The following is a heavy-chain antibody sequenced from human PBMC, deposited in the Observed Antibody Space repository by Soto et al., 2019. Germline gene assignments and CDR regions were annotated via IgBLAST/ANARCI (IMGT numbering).Heavy chain of an antibody. CDR3: ASGHDAYKVRY. CDR1: CGPISSGGTGSY. CDR2: IYYTGNT. Sequence: TLSLTCTVSCGPISSGGTGSYWTWIRQLPGKGLEWIGYIYYTGNTYYNPSLKSRPTISIDTSENQFSLKLTSVTAADTAVYFCASGHDAYKVRYWGQGTLVTVSS. D-gene: IGHD1-1*01. V-gene: IGHV4-31*03. J-gene: IGHJ4*02.